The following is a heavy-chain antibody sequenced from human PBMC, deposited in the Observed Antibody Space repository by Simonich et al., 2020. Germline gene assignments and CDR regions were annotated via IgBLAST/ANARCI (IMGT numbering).Heavy chain of an antibody. Sequence: QVQLQESGPGLVKPSETLSLTCTVSGGSISSYYWSWIRQPPGKGLEWIGYIYYSGSTNSNPSLKSRVTISVDTSKNQFSRKLSSVTAADTAVYYCASRGWSGYYDYWGQGTLVTVSS. D-gene: IGHD3-3*01. V-gene: IGHV4-59*08. CDR3: ASRGWSGYYDY. CDR2: IYYSGST. CDR1: GGSISSYY. J-gene: IGHJ4*02.